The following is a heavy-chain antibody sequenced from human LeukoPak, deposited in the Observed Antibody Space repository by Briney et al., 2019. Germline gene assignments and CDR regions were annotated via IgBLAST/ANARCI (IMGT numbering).Heavy chain of an antibody. CDR2: IIPIFGTA. D-gene: IGHD3-10*01. Sequence: ASVKVSCKASGGTFSSYAISWVRQAPGQGLEWMGGIIPIFGTANYAQKFQGRVTITADKSTSTAYMELSSLRSEDTAVYYCAGTMVRGVYDYWGQGTLATVSS. J-gene: IGHJ4*02. V-gene: IGHV1-69*06. CDR3: AGTMVRGVYDY. CDR1: GGTFSSYA.